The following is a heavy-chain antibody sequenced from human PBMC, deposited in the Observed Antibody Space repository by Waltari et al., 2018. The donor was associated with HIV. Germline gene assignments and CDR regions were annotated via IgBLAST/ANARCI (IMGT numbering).Heavy chain of an antibody. CDR1: GYTFNGYY. D-gene: IGHD2-8*01. CDR3: ARGNEGGSWCNY. CDR2: INPNNGGT. J-gene: IGHJ4*02. V-gene: IGHV1-2*06. Sequence: QVQLVQSGAEVKTPGASVKVSCKASGYTFNGYYIHWVRQAPGQGLEWMGRINPNNGGTNYAQNFQGRVTMTRDTSISTAYMELSRLRSDDTAVYYCARGNEGGSWCNYWGQGTLVTVSS.